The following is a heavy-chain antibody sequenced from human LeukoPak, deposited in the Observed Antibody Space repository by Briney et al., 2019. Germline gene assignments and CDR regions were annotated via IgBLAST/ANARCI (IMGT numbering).Heavy chain of an antibody. J-gene: IGHJ4*02. V-gene: IGHV3-48*03. CDR1: GFTFSSYE. Sequence: GGSLRLSCAASGFTFSSYEMHWVRQPPGKGLEWVSYISSSDSTIYYADSVKGRFTISGDNAKNSLCLQMNSLRAEDTAVYYCARDYGGSSPFDYWGQGTLVTVSS. CDR2: ISSSDSTI. CDR3: ARDYGGSSPFDY. D-gene: IGHD4-23*01.